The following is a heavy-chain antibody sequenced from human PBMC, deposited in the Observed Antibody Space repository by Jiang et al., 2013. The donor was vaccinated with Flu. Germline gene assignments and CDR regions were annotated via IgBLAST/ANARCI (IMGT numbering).Heavy chain of an antibody. CDR1: GFTFSNAW. D-gene: IGHD3-22*01. V-gene: IGHV3-15*01. Sequence: VQLVESGGGLVKPGGSLRLSCAASGFTFSNAWMSWVRQAPGKGLEWVGRIKSKTDGGTTDYAAPVKGRFTISRDDSKNTLYLQMNSLKTEDTAVYYCTTAYYYDSSGYYSLGAFDIWGQGTMVTVSS. J-gene: IGHJ3*02. CDR3: TTAYYYDSSGYYSLGAFDI. CDR2: IKSKTDGGTT.